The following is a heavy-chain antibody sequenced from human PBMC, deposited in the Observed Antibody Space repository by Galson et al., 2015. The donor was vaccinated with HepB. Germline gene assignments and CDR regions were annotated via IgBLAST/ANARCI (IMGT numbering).Heavy chain of an antibody. D-gene: IGHD5-12*01. CDR1: GGSFSGYY. CDR2: INHSGST. Sequence: ETLSLTCAVYGGSFSGYYWSWLRQPPGKGLEWIGEINHSGSTNYNPSLKSRVTISVDTSKNQFSLKLSSVTAADTAVYYCARVGRGSGYDFPFDYWGQGTLVTVSS. J-gene: IGHJ4*02. CDR3: ARVGRGSGYDFPFDY. V-gene: IGHV4-34*01.